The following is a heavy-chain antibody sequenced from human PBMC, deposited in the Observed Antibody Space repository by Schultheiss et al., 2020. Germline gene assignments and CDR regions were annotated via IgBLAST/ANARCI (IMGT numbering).Heavy chain of an antibody. CDR1: GFTFSSYA. CDR3: AKGSIVVVPAAMSG. V-gene: IGHV3-30-3*01. J-gene: IGHJ4*02. Sequence: GGSLRLSCAASGFTFSSYAMHWVRQAPGKGLEWVAVISYDGSNKYYADSVKGRFTISRDNSKNTLYLQMNSLRAEDTAVYYCAKGSIVVVPAAMSGWGQGTLVTVSS. D-gene: IGHD2-2*01. CDR2: ISYDGSNK.